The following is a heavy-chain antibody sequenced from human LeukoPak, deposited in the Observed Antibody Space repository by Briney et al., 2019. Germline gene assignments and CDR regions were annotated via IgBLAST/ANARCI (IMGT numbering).Heavy chain of an antibody. CDR1: GYTFTSYG. CDR2: ISAYNGNT. Sequence: ASVKVSCKASGYTFTSYGISWVRQAPGQGLEWMGWISAYNGNTNYAQKLQGRVTMTTDTSTSTAHMELRSLRSDDTAVYYCAREDGVAAAVMDYWGQGTLVTVSS. J-gene: IGHJ4*02. D-gene: IGHD6-13*01. V-gene: IGHV1-18*01. CDR3: AREDGVAAAVMDY.